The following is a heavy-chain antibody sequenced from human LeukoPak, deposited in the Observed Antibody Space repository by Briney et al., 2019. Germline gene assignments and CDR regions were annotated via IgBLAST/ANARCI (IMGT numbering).Heavy chain of an antibody. D-gene: IGHD3-22*01. CDR1: GFTFSDYY. CDR2: ISSSGSTI. Sequence: GGSLRLSCAASGFTFSDYYMSWIRQAPGKGLEWVSYISSSGSTIYYADSVKGRFTISRDNAKNSLYPQMNSLRAEDTAVYYCARDYDYYDSSGYQWGQGTLVTVSS. V-gene: IGHV3-11*01. CDR3: ARDYDYYDSSGYQ. J-gene: IGHJ4*02.